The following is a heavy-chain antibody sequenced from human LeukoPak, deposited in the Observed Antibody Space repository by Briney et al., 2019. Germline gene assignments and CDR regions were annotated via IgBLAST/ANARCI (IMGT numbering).Heavy chain of an antibody. D-gene: IGHD6-19*01. V-gene: IGHV3-20*04. CDR1: GFTFDDSV. CDR2: INWNGGST. CDR3: AKDGTVAGTSGWFDP. J-gene: IGHJ5*02. Sequence: GGSLRLSCAASGFTFDDSVMSWVRQAPGKGLEWVSGINWNGGSTGYADSVKGRFTISRDNAKNSLYLQMNSLRAEDTALYYCAKDGTVAGTSGWFDPWGQGTLVTVSS.